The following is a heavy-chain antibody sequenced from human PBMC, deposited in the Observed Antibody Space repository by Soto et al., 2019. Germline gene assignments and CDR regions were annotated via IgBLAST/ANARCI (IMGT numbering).Heavy chain of an antibody. D-gene: IGHD2-8*01. V-gene: IGHV4-59*08. J-gene: IGHJ4*02. CDR3: ARPHCTNGVCYPYYFDY. CDR2: IYYSGST. CDR1: GGSISSYY. Sequence: SETLSLTCTVSGGSISSYYWSWIRQPPGKGLEWIGYIYYSGSTNYNPSLKSRVTISVDTSKNQFSLKLSSVTAADTAVFYCARPHCTNGVCYPYYFDYWGQGTLVTASS.